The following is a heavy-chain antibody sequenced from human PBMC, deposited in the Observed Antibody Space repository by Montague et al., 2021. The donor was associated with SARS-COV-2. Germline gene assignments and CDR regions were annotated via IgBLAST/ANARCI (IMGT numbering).Heavy chain of an antibody. CDR2: IWFDGSDK. J-gene: IGHJ4*02. CDR1: GFTFSSYG. Sequence: SLRLSCAASGFTFSSYGLHWVRQAPGKGLEWVAVIWFDGSDKYYADSAKGRFTISRDNSKNTVSLQMNSLRAEDTALYFCARDLGGEALAVAGDYWGQGTLVTVSS. V-gene: IGHV3-33*01. D-gene: IGHD6-19*01. CDR3: ARDLGGEALAVAGDY.